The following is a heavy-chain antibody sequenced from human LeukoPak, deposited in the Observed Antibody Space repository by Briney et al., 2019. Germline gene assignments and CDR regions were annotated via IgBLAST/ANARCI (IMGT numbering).Heavy chain of an antibody. D-gene: IGHD6-13*01. CDR3: ASRAAAGTGWVDY. V-gene: IGHV1-8*01. Sequence: ASVKVSCKASGYTFTSYDINWVRQATGQGLEWMGWMNPDSGNTGYAQKFQGRVTMTRNTSISTAYMELSSLRSEDTAVYYCASRAAAGTGWVDYWGQGTLVTVSS. CDR2: MNPDSGNT. J-gene: IGHJ4*02. CDR1: GYTFTSYD.